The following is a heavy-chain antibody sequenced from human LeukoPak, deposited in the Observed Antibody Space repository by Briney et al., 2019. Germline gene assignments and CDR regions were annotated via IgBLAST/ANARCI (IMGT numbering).Heavy chain of an antibody. Sequence: ASVKVSCKASGGVFTTYAISWVRQAPGQGLEWMGSIIPFLGTTNYAQKFQGRVTITADEPTRTAYMELTYVRSDDTAVYYCTIIPNVILFTHYFEYWGQGTLVTVSS. CDR3: TIIPNVILFTHYFEY. V-gene: IGHV1-69*11. D-gene: IGHD2-21*01. CDR1: GGVFTTYA. J-gene: IGHJ4*02. CDR2: IIPFLGTT.